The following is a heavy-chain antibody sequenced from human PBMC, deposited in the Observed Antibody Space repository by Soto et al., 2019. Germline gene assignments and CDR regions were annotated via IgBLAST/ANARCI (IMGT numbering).Heavy chain of an antibody. D-gene: IGHD1-26*01. CDR1: GFTFSSYC. Sequence: GGSLRLSCAASGFTFSSYCMHWVRQAPGKGLVWVSRINSDGSSTSYADSVKGRFTISRDNAKNTLYLQMNSLRAEDTAVYYCARVPIFLVSGPWEDYRDGQDVGGRGTADTVSS. J-gene: IGHJ6*01. CDR2: INSDGSST. V-gene: IGHV3-74*01. CDR3: ARVPIFLVSGPWEDYRDGQDV.